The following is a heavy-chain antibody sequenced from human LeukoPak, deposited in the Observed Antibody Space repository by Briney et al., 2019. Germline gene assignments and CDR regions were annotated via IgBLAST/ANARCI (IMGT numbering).Heavy chain of an antibody. D-gene: IGHD5-18*01. CDR2: IKSKTDGGTT. Sequence: GGSLRLSCAAPGFSFTDYYMSWIRQAPGMGLEWVGRIKSKTDGGTTDYAAPVKGRFTISRDDSKNTVYLQMNSLKTEDTAVYYCSTDVDTANDYWGQGTLVTVSS. J-gene: IGHJ4*02. CDR3: STDVDTANDY. V-gene: IGHV3-15*01. CDR1: GFSFTDYY.